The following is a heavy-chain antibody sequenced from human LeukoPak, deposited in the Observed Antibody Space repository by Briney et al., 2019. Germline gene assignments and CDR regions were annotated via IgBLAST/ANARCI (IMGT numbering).Heavy chain of an antibody. Sequence: GGTLRLSCAASGFTFSSYSMNWVRQAPGKGLELVSSISSSSSYIYYADSVKGRCTISRDNAKNSLYLQMNSLRAEDTAVYYCARPTGGYSGYDTGFWGQGTLVTVSS. V-gene: IGHV3-21*01. CDR1: GFTFSSYS. J-gene: IGHJ4*02. D-gene: IGHD5-12*01. CDR2: ISSSSSYI. CDR3: ARPTGGYSGYDTGF.